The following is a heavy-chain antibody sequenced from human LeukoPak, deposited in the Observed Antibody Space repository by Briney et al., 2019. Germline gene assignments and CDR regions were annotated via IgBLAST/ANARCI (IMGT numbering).Heavy chain of an antibody. D-gene: IGHD1-1*01. CDR3: ARSGGYTGPDY. J-gene: IGHJ4*02. Sequence: SETLSLTCTVSGGSISSGSYYWSWIRQPAGKGLEWIGRIHTSGSTNYNPSLKSRVTMSVDTSKNQFSLKLSSVTAADTAVYYCARSGGYTGPDYWGQGTLVTVSS. CDR2: IHTSGST. V-gene: IGHV4-61*02. CDR1: GGSISSGSYY.